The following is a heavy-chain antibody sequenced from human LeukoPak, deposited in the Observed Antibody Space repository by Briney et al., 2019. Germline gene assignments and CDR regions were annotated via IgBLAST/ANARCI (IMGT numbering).Heavy chain of an antibody. Sequence: GGSLRLSCAASGFKFGDYFMSWIRQSPEKGLQWVAFTSTSSANIRYADFVKGRFTISRDNAKNSLYLQMHSLRTEDTAVYYCATSRVFDYWGQGDLVTVSS. CDR1: GFKFGDYF. V-gene: IGHV3-11*04. CDR3: ATSRVFDY. J-gene: IGHJ4*02. CDR2: TSTSSANI.